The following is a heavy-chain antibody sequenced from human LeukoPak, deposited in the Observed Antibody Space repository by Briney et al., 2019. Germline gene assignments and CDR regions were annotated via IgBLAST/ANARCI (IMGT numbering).Heavy chain of an antibody. CDR1: GFTFSNYA. D-gene: IGHD3-3*01. CDR2: ISGSGGST. V-gene: IGHV3-23*01. CDR3: AKDLECGDGQLRFIGY. Sequence: GGSLRLSCAASGFTFSNYAMSWARQAPGKGLEWVSAISGSGGSTYYADSVKGRFTISRDNSKNTLYLQMNSLRAEDTAVYYCAKDLECGDGQLRFIGYWGQGTLVTVSS. J-gene: IGHJ4*02.